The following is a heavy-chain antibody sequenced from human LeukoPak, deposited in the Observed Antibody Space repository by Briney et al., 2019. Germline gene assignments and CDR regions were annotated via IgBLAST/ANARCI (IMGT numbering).Heavy chain of an antibody. D-gene: IGHD3-22*01. J-gene: IGHJ4*02. Sequence: SETLSLTCTVSGGSISRSSYYWGWIRQPPGKGLEWIGSIYYSGSTYYNPSLKSRVTISVDTSKNQFSLKLSSVTAADTAVYYCASLHITYYYDSSGYPDDYWGPRTLVTVSS. CDR1: GGSISRSSYY. CDR3: ASLHITYYYDSSGYPDDY. CDR2: IYYSGST. V-gene: IGHV4-39*01.